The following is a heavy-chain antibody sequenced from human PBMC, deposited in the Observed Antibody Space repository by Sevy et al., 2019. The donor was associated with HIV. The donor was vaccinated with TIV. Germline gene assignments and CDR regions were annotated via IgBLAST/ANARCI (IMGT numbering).Heavy chain of an antibody. CDR3: ARDGSWGRYAFDI. Sequence: SETLSLTCTVSGGSISSYYWSWIRQPPGKGLEWIGYIYYSGSTNYNPSLESRVTISVDTSKNQFSLKLSSVTAADTAVYYCARDGSWGRYAFDIWGQGTMVTVSS. D-gene: IGHD3-10*01. CDR2: IYYSGST. CDR1: GGSISSYY. V-gene: IGHV4-59*13. J-gene: IGHJ3*02.